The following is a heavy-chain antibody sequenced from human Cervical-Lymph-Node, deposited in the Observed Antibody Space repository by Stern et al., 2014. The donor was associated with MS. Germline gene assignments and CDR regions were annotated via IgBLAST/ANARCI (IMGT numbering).Heavy chain of an antibody. CDR3: ASGYRIFDY. J-gene: IGHJ4*02. V-gene: IGHV4-61*02. CDR1: GGSISSGSDY. D-gene: IGHD5-18*01. CDR2: IHPSGSA. Sequence: VQLVESGPGLVKPSQTLSLTCTVSGGSISSGSDYWSWIRQPVGKGLEWIGRIHPSGSAFYTPSLESRVTISTDTSMNQFSLELNSATAADTAIYYCASGYRIFDYWGQGILVTVSS.